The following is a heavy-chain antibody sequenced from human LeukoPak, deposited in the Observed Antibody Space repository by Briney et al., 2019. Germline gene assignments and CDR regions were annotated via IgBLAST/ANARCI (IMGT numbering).Heavy chain of an antibody. CDR2: IRDNGYVT. Sequence: GGSLRLSCAASGFRFSSEPMNWVRQAPGKGLEWISHIRDNGYVTDYADPVKGRFTISRDNAKDSLHLQMNSLRAEDTAVYYCARDWVSDMDNWFDPWGQGTLVTVSS. D-gene: IGHD2-8*01. CDR1: GFRFSSEP. CDR3: ARDWVSDMDNWFDP. V-gene: IGHV3-48*04. J-gene: IGHJ5*02.